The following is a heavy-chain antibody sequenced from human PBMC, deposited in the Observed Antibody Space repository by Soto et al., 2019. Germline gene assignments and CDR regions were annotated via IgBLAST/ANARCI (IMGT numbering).Heavy chain of an antibody. CDR2: INPSGGST. J-gene: IGHJ5*02. D-gene: IGHD6-13*01. CDR3: ARDAILREYRAAAAHNWFDP. Sequence: QVQLVQSGAEVKKPGASVKVSCKASGYTFTSYYMHWVRQAPGQGLEWMGIINPSGGSTSYAQKFQGRVTMTRDTSTSTVYMERSSLRSEDTAVYYCARDAILREYRAAAAHNWFDPWGQGTLVTVSS. CDR1: GYTFTSYY. V-gene: IGHV1-46*01.